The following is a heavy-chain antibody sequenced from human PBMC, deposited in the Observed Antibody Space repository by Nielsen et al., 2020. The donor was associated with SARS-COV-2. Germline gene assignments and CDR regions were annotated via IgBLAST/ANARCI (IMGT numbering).Heavy chain of an antibody. CDR1: GFTFSSYG. V-gene: IGHV3-30*18. CDR3: AKEGLWLNYFDY. D-gene: IGHD5-18*01. CDR2: ISYDGSNK. Sequence: GESLKISCAASGFTFSSYGMHWVRQAPGKGLEWVAVISYDGSNKYYADSVKGRFTISRDNSKNTLYLQINSLRAEDTAVYYCAKEGLWLNYFDYWGQGTLVTVSS. J-gene: IGHJ4*02.